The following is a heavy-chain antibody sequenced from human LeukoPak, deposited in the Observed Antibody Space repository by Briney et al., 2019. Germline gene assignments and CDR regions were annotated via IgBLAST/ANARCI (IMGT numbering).Heavy chain of an antibody. D-gene: IGHD3-3*01. Sequence: SETLSLTCTVSGGSISNYYWNWIRQPPGKGLEWIGHVYYSGRTNYNPSHKNRVTISVDTSENQFSLKLSSVTAADTAVYYCARDGQLYYDFWSGYFRPGGYYFDYWGQGTLVTVSS. CDR3: ARDGQLYYDFWSGYFRPGGYYFDY. CDR1: GGSISNYY. J-gene: IGHJ4*02. CDR2: VYYSGRT. V-gene: IGHV4-59*01.